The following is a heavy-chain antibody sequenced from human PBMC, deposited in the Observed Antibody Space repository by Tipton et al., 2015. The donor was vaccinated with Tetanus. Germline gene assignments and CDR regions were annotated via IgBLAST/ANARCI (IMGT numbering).Heavy chain of an antibody. D-gene: IGHD3-3*01. V-gene: IGHV4-61*01. CDR2: IHPGGST. Sequence: LRLSCTVSGDSVNFAMYYWTWIRQPPGKGLESIGFIHPGGSTHYNSSLRSRVSMSLDTSKNQFSLRLNSVSAADTAVYYCARGAIFGVLTYRAFDIWGQGTMVTVSS. J-gene: IGHJ3*02. CDR1: GDSVNFAMYY. CDR3: ARGAIFGVLTYRAFDI.